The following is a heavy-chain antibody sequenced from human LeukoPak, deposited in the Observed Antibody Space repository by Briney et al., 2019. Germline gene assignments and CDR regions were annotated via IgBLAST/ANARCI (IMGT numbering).Heavy chain of an antibody. D-gene: IGHD6-6*01. CDR3: ARDGRRGYSSSDDY. Sequence: GGSLRLSCAASGFTFSSYWMSWVRQAPGKGLEWGANIKQDGSEKYYVDSVKGRFTISRDNAKNSLYLQMNSLRTEDTAVYYCARDGRRGYSSSDDYWGQGTLVTVSS. V-gene: IGHV3-7*01. J-gene: IGHJ4*02. CDR2: IKQDGSEK. CDR1: GFTFSSYW.